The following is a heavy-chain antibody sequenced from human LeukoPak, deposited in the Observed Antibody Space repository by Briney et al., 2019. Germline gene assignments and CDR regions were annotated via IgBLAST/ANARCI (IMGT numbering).Heavy chain of an antibody. J-gene: IGHJ6*02. CDR3: AKLQDLDYTKVRYYGMDV. D-gene: IGHD4-4*01. V-gene: IGHV3-74*01. CDR2: INSDGSSI. CDR1: GFTFSSNW. Sequence: GGSLRLSCAASGFTFSSNWMHWVRQAPGKGLVWVSRINSDGSSIDYADSVKGRFTISRDNAKNTLYLQMNSLRAEDTAVYYCAKLQDLDYTKVRYYGMDVWGQGTTVTVSS.